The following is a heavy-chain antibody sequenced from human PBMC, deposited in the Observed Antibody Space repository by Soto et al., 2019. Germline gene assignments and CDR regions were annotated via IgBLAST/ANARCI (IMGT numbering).Heavy chain of an antibody. CDR2: ISVNNGNT. V-gene: IGHV1-18*01. D-gene: IGHD6-19*01. Sequence: ASVKVSCKASGYIYMSYGISWVRQAPGQGLEWMGWISVNNGNTNYAQKHQGRVIMTTDTSTSTAYMDLRSLRYDDTAVYYCAIQWTDAFDIWGPGTMVTVSS. CDR3: AIQWTDAFDI. CDR1: GYIYMSYG. J-gene: IGHJ3*02.